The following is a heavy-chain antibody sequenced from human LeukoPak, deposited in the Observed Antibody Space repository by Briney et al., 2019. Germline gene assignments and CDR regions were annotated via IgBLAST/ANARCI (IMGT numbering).Heavy chain of an antibody. V-gene: IGHV1-69*06. CDR2: IIPIFGTT. D-gene: IGHD2-2*01. CDR1: GGTFSSYA. J-gene: IGHJ6*03. CDR3: ARVGYCSSTSCYAEGDYYYYYMDV. Sequence: SVKVSCKASGGTFSSYAISWVRQAPGQGLEWMGGIIPIFGTTNYAQKFQDRVTITADKSTSTAYMELSSLRSDDTAVYYCARVGYCSSTSCYAEGDYYYYYMDVWGKGTTVTISS.